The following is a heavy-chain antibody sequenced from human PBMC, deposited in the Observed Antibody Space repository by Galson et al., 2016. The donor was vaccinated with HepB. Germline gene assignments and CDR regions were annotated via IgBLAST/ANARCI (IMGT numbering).Heavy chain of an antibody. Sequence: SVKVSCKASGYPSTTYAINWVRQAPGQGLELLGWTDLKSGFTANAQKFQGRVTITSDTSISTAYMELSGLRTEDTAVYYCARAGTIGDGLDVWGQGTTVTVSS. J-gene: IGHJ6*02. V-gene: IGHV1-8*01. CDR1: GYPSTTYA. CDR3: ARAGTIGDGLDV. CDR2: TDLKSGFT. D-gene: IGHD3-16*01.